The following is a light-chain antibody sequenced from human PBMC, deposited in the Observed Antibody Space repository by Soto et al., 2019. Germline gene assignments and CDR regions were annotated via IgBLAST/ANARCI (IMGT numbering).Light chain of an antibody. CDR1: SSDVGKYKF. CDR3: CSHAGGGTLV. J-gene: IGLJ3*02. Sequence: QSALTQPASVSGSPGQSISVSCPGTSSDVGKYKFVSWYQQHPGKAPKLLIYEGTKRPSGVSNRFSGSKSGNTASLTISGLQAEDEADYYCCSHAGGGTLVFGGGTKLTVL. V-gene: IGLV2-23*01. CDR2: EGT.